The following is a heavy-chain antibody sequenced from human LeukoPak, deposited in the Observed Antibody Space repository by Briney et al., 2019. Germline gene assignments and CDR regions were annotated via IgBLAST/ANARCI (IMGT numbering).Heavy chain of an antibody. V-gene: IGHV3-30-3*01. CDR3: ARGAYGSGSYSRASSYYYYGMDV. Sequence: GSLRLSCAASGFTFSSYAMHWIRQAPGKGLEWVAVISDDGSNYSYADSVKGRFTISRDNSKSTLYLQMNSLRAEDTGVYYCARGAYGSGSYSRASSYYYYGMDVWGQGTTVTVSS. D-gene: IGHD3-10*01. CDR2: ISDDGSNY. J-gene: IGHJ6*02. CDR1: GFTFSSYA.